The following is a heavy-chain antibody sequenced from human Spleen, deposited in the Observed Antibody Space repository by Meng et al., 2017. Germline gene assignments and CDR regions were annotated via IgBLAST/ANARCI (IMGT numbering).Heavy chain of an antibody. V-gene: IGHV1-2*06. D-gene: IGHD6-13*01. Sequence: QVLLVQSGAEVRKPGASVKVSCKASGYTFTGYFMHWVRQAPGQGPEWMGRINPNTGRTNYAQKFQGRVTMTRDTSISTAYMELSSLTSDDTAVYYCARDLPLIAAAGLGWLDPWGQGTLVTVSS. CDR1: GYTFTGYF. J-gene: IGHJ5*02. CDR2: INPNTGRT. CDR3: ARDLPLIAAAGLGWLDP.